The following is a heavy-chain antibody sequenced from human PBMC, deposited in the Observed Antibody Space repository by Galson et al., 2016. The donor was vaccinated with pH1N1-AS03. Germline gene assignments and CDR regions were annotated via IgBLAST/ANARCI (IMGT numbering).Heavy chain of an antibody. Sequence: SLRLSCAASGFTFDDYSIHWVRQAPGKGLEWVSLISWDGSTTYYADSVKGRFTISRDNNKNSLSLQMNSLRTEDTALYYCVKDMGGRSTGAREGWQQRSFDHWGQGTLVTVSS. CDR1: GFTFDDYS. J-gene: IGHJ4*02. V-gene: IGHV3-43*01. D-gene: IGHD6-13*01. CDR3: VKDMGGRSTGAREGWQQRSFDH. CDR2: ISWDGSTT.